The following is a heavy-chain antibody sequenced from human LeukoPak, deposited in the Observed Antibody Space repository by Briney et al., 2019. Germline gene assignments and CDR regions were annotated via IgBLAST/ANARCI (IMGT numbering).Heavy chain of an antibody. D-gene: IGHD4-23*01. CDR3: ARDGPAGGNREDYFFDY. J-gene: IGHJ4*02. V-gene: IGHV4-61*02. CDR1: GGSISSGSYY. CDR2: IYTSGST. Sequence: PSETLSLTCTVSGGSISSGSYYWSWIRQPAGKGLEWIGRIYTSGSTNYNPSLKSRVTISVDTSKNQFSLKLSSVTAADTAVYYCARDGPAGGNREDYFFDYWGQGTLVTVSS.